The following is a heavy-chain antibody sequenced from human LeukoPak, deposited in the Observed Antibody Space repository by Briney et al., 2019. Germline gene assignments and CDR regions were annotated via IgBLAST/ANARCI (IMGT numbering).Heavy chain of an antibody. CDR3: ARGAGYSSSWYDYYYGMDV. J-gene: IGHJ6*02. CDR1: GGSISSYY. Sequence: SETLSLTCTVSGGSISSYYWTWIRQPPGKGLEWLGYIYYSGSTNYNPSLKSRVTISADTSKNQFSLKLSSVTAADTAVYYCARGAGYSSSWYDYYYGMDVWGQGTTVTVSS. CDR2: IYYSGST. D-gene: IGHD6-13*01. V-gene: IGHV4-59*12.